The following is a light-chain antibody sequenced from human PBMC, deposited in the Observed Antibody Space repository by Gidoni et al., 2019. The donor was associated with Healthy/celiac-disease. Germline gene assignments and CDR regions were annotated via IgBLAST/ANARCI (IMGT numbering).Light chain of an antibody. Sequence: SYELTQPPSVSGSPGQTASITCSGDKLGDKYACWYQQKPGQSPVLVFYQDSKRPSGIPERFSGSNSGNTATLTIRGTPAMDEADYYCQAWDSSTVVVGGGTKLTVL. CDR3: QAWDSSTVV. CDR1: KLGDKY. J-gene: IGLJ2*01. CDR2: QDS. V-gene: IGLV3-1*01.